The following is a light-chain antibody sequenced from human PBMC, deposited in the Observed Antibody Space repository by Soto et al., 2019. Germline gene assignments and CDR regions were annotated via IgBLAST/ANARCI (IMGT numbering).Light chain of an antibody. CDR3: QNRNNWPPGDT. CDR2: DAS. Sequence: EIVLTQSPATLSLSPGERATLSCRASHTISNSLAWYQQRPGQAPRLLIYDASNRATGIPARFSGSGSGTDFTLTIISLEPEDFAVYYCQNRNNWPPGDTFGGGTKVEIK. V-gene: IGKV3-11*01. J-gene: IGKJ4*01. CDR1: HTISNS.